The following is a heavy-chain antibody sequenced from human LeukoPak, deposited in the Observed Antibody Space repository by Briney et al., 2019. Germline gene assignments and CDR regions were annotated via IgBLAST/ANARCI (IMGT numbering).Heavy chain of an antibody. V-gene: IGHV3-23*01. CDR3: AKDPLCSDGSCYWFDP. CDR2: ITAGGDST. J-gene: IGHJ5*02. D-gene: IGHD2-15*01. Sequence: GGSLRLSCAASGFKFSDCGMHWIRQAPGKGLGWVSTITAGGDSTYYVDSVKGRFTISRDNSKNTLYLQMNSLRAEDTAVYYCAKDPLCSDGSCYWFDPWGQGTLVTVSS. CDR1: GFKFSDCG.